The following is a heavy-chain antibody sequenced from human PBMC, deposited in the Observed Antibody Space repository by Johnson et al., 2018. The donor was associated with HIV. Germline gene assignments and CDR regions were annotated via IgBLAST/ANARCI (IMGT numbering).Heavy chain of an antibody. D-gene: IGHD1-26*01. V-gene: IGHV3-66*01. CDR1: GLTVSSNY. J-gene: IGHJ3*02. CDR2: IYSGGNT. Sequence: QPGGSLRLACAASGLTVSSNYMNWVRQAPGKGLEWVSVIYSGGNTYYADSVKGRFTISRDNSKNTLYLQMNSLRAEDTAVYYCARTSGSFSTDAFDIWGQGTMVTVSS. CDR3: ARTSGSFSTDAFDI.